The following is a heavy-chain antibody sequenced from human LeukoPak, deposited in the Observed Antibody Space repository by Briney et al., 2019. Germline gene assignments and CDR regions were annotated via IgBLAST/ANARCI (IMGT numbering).Heavy chain of an antibody. CDR3: SKDVAVLTSGIAASSREY. CDR1: GYTFSDYG. Sequence: PGTSLRLSCTASGYTFSDYGMHCVRQAPGKGLEWLSVISYSGVVKFYADSVKGRFTISRDNSKNTVYLQMNNLADEDTAVYYCSKDVAVLTSGIAASSREYWGQGTLVTVSS. V-gene: IGHV3-30*18. CDR2: ISYSGVVK. D-gene: IGHD6-25*01. J-gene: IGHJ4*02.